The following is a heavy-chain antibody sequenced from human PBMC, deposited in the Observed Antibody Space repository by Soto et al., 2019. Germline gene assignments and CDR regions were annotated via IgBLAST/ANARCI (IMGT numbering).Heavy chain of an antibody. J-gene: IGHJ4*02. D-gene: IGHD6-13*01. CDR3: ARARIAAAAPAGYYFDY. CDR1: GYTFTSYD. Sequence: ASVKVSCTASGYTFTSYDINWVRQATGQGLEWMGWMNPNSGNTGYAQKFQGRVTMTRNTSISTAYMELSSLRSEDTAVYYCARARIAAAAPAGYYFDYWGQGTLVTVSS. V-gene: IGHV1-8*01. CDR2: MNPNSGNT.